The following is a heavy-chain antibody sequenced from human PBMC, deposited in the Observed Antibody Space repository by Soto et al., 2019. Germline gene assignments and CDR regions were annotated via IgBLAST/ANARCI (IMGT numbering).Heavy chain of an antibody. CDR3: ARYSNNWFQTEGMDV. D-gene: IGHD6-13*01. Sequence: SETLSLTCTVSVDSITTYYWSWIRRPAGKGLEWIGRIDASGNTNYNPSLNSRVTMSIDTSKKQFSLKLTSVTAADTAIYYCARYSNNWFQTEGMDVWGQGTTVTF. V-gene: IGHV4-4*07. CDR2: IDASGNT. CDR1: VDSITTYY. J-gene: IGHJ6*02.